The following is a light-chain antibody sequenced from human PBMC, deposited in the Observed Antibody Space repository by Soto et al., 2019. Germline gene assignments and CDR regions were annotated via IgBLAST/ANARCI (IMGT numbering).Light chain of an antibody. J-gene: IGKJ1*01. CDR3: QQYYSYPWT. Sequence: DIQMTQSPSTLSASVGDRVTITCRASQSISTRLAWYQQKPGKAPKLLIYDASSLESGVPSRFSGSASGTEFTLTISSLQPDDFATYYCQQYYSYPWTFGQGTNVEIK. CDR2: DAS. V-gene: IGKV1-5*01. CDR1: QSISTR.